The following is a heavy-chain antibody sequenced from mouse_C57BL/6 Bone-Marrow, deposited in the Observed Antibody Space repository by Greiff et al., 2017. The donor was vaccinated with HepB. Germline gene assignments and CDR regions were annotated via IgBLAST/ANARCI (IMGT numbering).Heavy chain of an antibody. CDR2: IWSGGST. V-gene: IGHV2-2*01. CDR3: ARKGEFIYYAMDY. Sequence: VKLVESGPGLVQPSQSLSITCTVSGFSLTSYGVHWVRQSPGKGLEWLGVIWSGGSTDYNAAFISRLSISKDNSKSQVFFKINSLQSDDTAIYYCARKGEFIYYAMDYWGQGTSVTVSS. CDR1: GFSLTSYG. D-gene: IGHD1-1*01. J-gene: IGHJ4*01.